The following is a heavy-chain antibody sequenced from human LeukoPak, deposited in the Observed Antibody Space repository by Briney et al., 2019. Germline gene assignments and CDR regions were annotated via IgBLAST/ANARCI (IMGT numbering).Heavy chain of an antibody. Sequence: SETLSLTCTVSGYSINSGYYWGWIRQPPGKGLEWIGSIYHSGNTYYNPSLKSRVTISVDTSKNQFSLKLTSVTAADTAVYYCARAKSEYSSREALFDPWGQGTLVTVSS. CDR1: GYSINSGYY. D-gene: IGHD6-6*01. V-gene: IGHV4-38-2*02. CDR3: ARAKSEYSSREALFDP. J-gene: IGHJ5*02. CDR2: IYHSGNT.